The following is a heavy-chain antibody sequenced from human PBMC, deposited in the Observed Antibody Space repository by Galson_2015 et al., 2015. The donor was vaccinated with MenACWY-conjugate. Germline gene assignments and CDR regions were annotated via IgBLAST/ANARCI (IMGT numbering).Heavy chain of an antibody. Sequence: SLRLSCAVSGFTFRQYAMNWVRQAPGTGLEWFAIISDSGAATHYIDSVKGRFTISRDNSKNTLYLQMSRLRAEDTALYYCAKDVFMDVWGKGTTVSVSS. CDR1: GFTFRQYA. D-gene: IGHD5/OR15-5a*01. J-gene: IGHJ6*03. CDR3: AKDVFMDV. V-gene: IGHV3-23*01. CDR2: ISDSGAAT.